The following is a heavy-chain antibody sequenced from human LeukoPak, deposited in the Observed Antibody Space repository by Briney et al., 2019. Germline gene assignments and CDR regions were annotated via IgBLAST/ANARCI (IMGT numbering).Heavy chain of an antibody. CDR1: GYTFTGYY. CDR2: INPNSGGT. Sequence: ASVKVSCKASGYTFTGYYMHWARQAPGQGLEWMGWINPNSGGTNYAQKFQGRVTMTRDTSISTAYMELSRLRSDDTAVYYCARVRYCSGGSCYPGWFDPWGQGTLVAVSS. CDR3: ARVRYCSGGSCYPGWFDP. V-gene: IGHV1-2*02. J-gene: IGHJ5*02. D-gene: IGHD2-15*01.